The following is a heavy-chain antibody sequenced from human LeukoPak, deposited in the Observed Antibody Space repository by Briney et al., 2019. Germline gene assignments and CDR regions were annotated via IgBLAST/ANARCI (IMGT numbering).Heavy chain of an antibody. CDR3: ARGAPVVPAAISIWFDP. Sequence: GSLRLSCAASGFTFSSYWMSWVRQAPGKGLEWVANIKQDGSEKYYVDSVKGRFTISRDNAENSLYLQMNSLRAEDTAVYYCARGAPVVPAAISIWFDPWGQGTLVTVSS. J-gene: IGHJ5*02. V-gene: IGHV3-7*01. D-gene: IGHD2-2*01. CDR1: GFTFSSYW. CDR2: IKQDGSEK.